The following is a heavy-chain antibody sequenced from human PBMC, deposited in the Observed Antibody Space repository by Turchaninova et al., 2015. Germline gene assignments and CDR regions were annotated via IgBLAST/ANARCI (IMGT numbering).Heavy chain of an antibody. CDR1: GFSLRTSAVG. D-gene: IGHD3-22*01. CDR3: ARRPNYYDNSGSLDY. Sequence: QITLKESGPTLVKPTQTLPLTCTFSGFSLRTSAVGVGWILQPPGKALGWLAFIDWDDDKRHFPSLKSRLTNTKDTSKNQVVLTMTNMDPVDTATYYCARRPNYYDNSGSLDYWGQGTLVTVSS. J-gene: IGHJ4*02. CDR2: IDWDDDK. V-gene: IGHV2-5*02.